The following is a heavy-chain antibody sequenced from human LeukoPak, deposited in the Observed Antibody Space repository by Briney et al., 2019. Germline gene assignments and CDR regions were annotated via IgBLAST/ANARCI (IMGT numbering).Heavy chain of an antibody. CDR1: GFTFSSYA. CDR2: ISGSGGST. Sequence: PGGSLRLSCAASGFTFSSYAMSWVRQAPGKGLEWVSAISGSGGSTYYADSVKGRFTISRDNPKNTLYLQMNSLRAEDTAVYYCAKGGNWNGLNYFDYWGQGTLVTVSS. CDR3: AKGGNWNGLNYFDY. J-gene: IGHJ4*02. D-gene: IGHD1-1*01. V-gene: IGHV3-23*01.